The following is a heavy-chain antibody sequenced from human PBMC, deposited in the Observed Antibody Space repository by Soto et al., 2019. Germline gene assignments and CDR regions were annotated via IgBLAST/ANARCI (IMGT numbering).Heavy chain of an antibody. V-gene: IGHV3-21*01. CDR1: GFTFSDFT. CDR2: ISSGGSFI. Sequence: EVQLVESGGGLVKPGGSLRLSCAASGFTFSDFTMTWVRQAPGKGLQWVSSISSGGSFISYADSVRGRFTISRDNAKNSLYLQVDSLRAEDTAVFFCARGSRRTFDYWGKGTLVTVSS. CDR3: ARGSRRTFDY. J-gene: IGHJ4*02. D-gene: IGHD6-13*01.